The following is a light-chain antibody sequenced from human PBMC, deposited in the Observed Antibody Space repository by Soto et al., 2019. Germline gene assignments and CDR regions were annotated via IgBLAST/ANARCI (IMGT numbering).Light chain of an antibody. V-gene: IGKV3-11*01. CDR1: QPVNSY. CDR2: DTS. J-gene: IGKJ5*01. Sequence: VLTQSPGTLSLSAGERATLSCRASQPVNSYLNWYQQQPGQSPRLLMSDTSHRATGTPARFSGSGSGTDFTLTISSLEPEDFGVYYCQQRSNWMITFGQGTRLEIK. CDR3: QQRSNWMIT.